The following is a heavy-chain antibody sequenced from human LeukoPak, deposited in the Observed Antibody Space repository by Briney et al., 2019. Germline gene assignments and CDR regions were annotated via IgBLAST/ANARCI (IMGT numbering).Heavy chain of an antibody. D-gene: IGHD3-9*01. CDR1: GFTLSSNN. J-gene: IGHJ4*02. Sequence: GGSRRLSCAASGFTLSSNNMNWVRQAPGKGLEWVSSISSSSTYIYYADSVKGRFTISRDNAKNSLDLQMNSLRAEDTAVYYCARAPYDILTGYSPYYFDYWGQGTLVTVSS. V-gene: IGHV3-21*06. CDR2: ISSSSTYI. CDR3: ARAPYDILTGYSPYYFDY.